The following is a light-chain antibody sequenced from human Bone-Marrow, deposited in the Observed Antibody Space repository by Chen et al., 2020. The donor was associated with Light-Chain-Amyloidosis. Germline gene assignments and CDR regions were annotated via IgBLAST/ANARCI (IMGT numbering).Light chain of an antibody. Sequence: QSVLTQPPSVSGAPGQKVIILCTGSSSNIGAGNDVHWYQQLPGTTPKILIYGNTNRLSGVPSRFSGSKSGTSASLVISGLQPDDEADYHCQTYANATHVFGTGTKVIVL. J-gene: IGLJ1*01. CDR3: QTYANATHV. CDR2: GNT. V-gene: IGLV1-40*01. CDR1: SSNIGAGND.